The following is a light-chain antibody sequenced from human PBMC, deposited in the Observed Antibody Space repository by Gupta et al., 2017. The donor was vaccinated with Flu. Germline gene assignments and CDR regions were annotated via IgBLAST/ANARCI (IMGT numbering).Light chain of an antibody. CDR3: QQYGSSSGYT. J-gene: IGKJ2*01. V-gene: IGKV3-20*01. CDR2: GAS. Sequence: DIVLTQSPGTLSLSPGERATLSCRASQSVSSGYLAWYQQKPGQAPRLLIYGASSRATGIPDRFSGSGCGTDFTLTISRLEPEDFAVYYCQQYGSSSGYTFGQGTKLEIK. CDR1: QSVSSGY.